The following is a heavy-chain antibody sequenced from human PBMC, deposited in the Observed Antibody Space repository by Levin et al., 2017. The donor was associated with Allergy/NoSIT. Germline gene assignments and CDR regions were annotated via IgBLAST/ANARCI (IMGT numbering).Heavy chain of an antibody. CDR1: GFSFSSQA. CDR3: AKEAAGGSFADY. Sequence: GGSLRLSCAASGFSFSSQAISWVRQAPGKGLEWVSAISGSGSRTYYADSVKGRFTISRDNSKNTLYLQLNSLRAEDTAGYYCAKEAAGGSFADYWGQGTLVTV. J-gene: IGHJ4*02. D-gene: IGHD1-26*01. V-gene: IGHV3-23*01. CDR2: ISGSGSRT.